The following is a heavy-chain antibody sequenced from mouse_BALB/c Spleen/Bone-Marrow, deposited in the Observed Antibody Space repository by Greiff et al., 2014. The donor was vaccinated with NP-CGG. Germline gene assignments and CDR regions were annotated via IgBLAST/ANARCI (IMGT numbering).Heavy chain of an antibody. Sequence: QVHVKQSGAELVRPGSSVKISCKASGYAFSSCWMNWVKQRPGQGLEWIGQIYPGDGDTNYNGNFKDKATLTTDKSSTTAYMQLSSLTSEDSAVYFCARGGRLTGYYFDYWGQGTTLTVSS. V-gene: IGHV1-80*01. D-gene: IGHD4-1*01. CDR2: IYPGDGDT. CDR3: ARGGRLTGYYFDY. CDR1: GYAFSSCW. J-gene: IGHJ2*01.